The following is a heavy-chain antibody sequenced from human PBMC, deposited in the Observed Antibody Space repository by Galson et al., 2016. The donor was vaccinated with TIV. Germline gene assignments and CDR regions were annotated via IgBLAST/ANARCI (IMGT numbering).Heavy chain of an antibody. D-gene: IGHD3-9*01. Sequence: SGAEVKKPGESLKISCKGSGYKFNSFWIAWVRQMPGKGLEWMGIIYPADSDIRYSPSFQGQVTISVDKSISTAYLQLSSLKASDTAIYCCAIHYNLLSYDPGDGFDFWGPGTLVTVSS. V-gene: IGHV5-51*01. CDR3: AIHYNLLSYDPGDGFDF. CDR2: IYPADSDI. J-gene: IGHJ3*01. CDR1: GYKFNSFW.